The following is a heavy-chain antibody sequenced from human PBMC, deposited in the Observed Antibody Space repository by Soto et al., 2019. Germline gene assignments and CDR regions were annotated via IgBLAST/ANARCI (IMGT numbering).Heavy chain of an antibody. CDR2: IYYSGST. D-gene: IGHD3-22*01. CDR3: ARSRGGYFDY. J-gene: IGHJ4*02. CDR1: GGSISSGDYY. Sequence: PSETLSLTCTVSGGSISSGDYYWSWIRQPPGKGLEWIGYIYYSGSTNYNPSLKSRVTISGDTSKNQFSLKLSSVTAADTAVYYCARSRGGYFDYWGQGTLVTVSS. V-gene: IGHV4-61*08.